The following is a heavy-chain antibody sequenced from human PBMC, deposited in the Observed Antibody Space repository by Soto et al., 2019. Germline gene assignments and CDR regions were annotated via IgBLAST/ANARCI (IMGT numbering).Heavy chain of an antibody. CDR3: ARDRRGYCSSTSCRSYYYYYYMDV. D-gene: IGHD2-2*01. CDR1: GGSISSYY. V-gene: IGHV4-59*01. Sequence: SETLSLTCTVSGGSISSYYWSWIRQPPGKGLEWIGYIYYSGSTNYNPSLKSRVTISVDTSKNQFSLKLSSVTAADTAVYYCARDRRGYCSSTSCRSYYYYYYMDVWGKGTTVTVSS. J-gene: IGHJ6*03. CDR2: IYYSGST.